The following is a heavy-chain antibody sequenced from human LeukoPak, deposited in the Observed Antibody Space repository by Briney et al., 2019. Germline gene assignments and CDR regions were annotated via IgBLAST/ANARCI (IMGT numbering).Heavy chain of an antibody. CDR1: GFTFDDYP. CDR3: AKGGGGDWEEPSDAFDI. Sequence: GGSLRLSCAASGFTFDDYPMHWVRQAPGKGLEWVSLISWDGGSTYYADSVKGRFTISRDNSKNSLYLQMNSLRTEDTALYYCAKGGGGDWEEPSDAFDIWGQGTMVTVSS. CDR2: ISWDGGST. D-gene: IGHD2-21*02. V-gene: IGHV3-43*01. J-gene: IGHJ3*02.